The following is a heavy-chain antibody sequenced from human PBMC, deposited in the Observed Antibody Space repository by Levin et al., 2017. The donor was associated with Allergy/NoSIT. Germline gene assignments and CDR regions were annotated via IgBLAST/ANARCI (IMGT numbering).Heavy chain of an antibody. Sequence: PGESLKISCKASGYTFTDYYMHWVRQAPGQGLEWMGGINPNSGDTIYAQKFQGRVTMARDTSISTAYMDLSRLRSDDTAVYYCARLRATTRPNYYYGLDVWGQGTTVTVSS. CDR3: ARLRATTRPNYYYGLDV. CDR1: GYTFTDYY. CDR2: INPNSGDT. J-gene: IGHJ6*02. D-gene: IGHD1-14*01. V-gene: IGHV1-2*02.